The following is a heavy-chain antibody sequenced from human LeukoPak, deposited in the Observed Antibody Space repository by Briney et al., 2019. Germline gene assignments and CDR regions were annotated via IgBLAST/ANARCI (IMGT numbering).Heavy chain of an antibody. CDR3: ARRTTVSQIISCDAFDI. J-gene: IGHJ3*02. V-gene: IGHV4-34*01. D-gene: IGHD4-17*01. Sequence: PSETLCLTCAAYGVSFSSYYWSWIRQPPGKGLEWIGEINHSGSTNYNPSLKTRLTISVDKSKNQFSLKLSTVTAANTAVYYCARRTTVSQIISCDAFDIWGERTMVTVSS. CDR2: INHSGST. CDR1: GVSFSSYY.